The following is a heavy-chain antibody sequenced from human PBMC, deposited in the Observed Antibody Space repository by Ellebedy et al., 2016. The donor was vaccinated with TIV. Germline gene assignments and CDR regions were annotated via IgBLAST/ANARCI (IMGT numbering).Heavy chain of an antibody. CDR1: GGSFSDYD. CDR3: ARARGISRYFDWPTSPPYI. Sequence: MPSETLSLTCAVYGGSFSDYDWNWIRQPPGKGLEWIGETNRSGSSNYNPSLKSRVTISVDTSNNQLSLNLSSVTAADTAVYYCARARGISRYFDWPTSPPYIWGQGTMVTVSS. J-gene: IGHJ3*02. CDR2: TNRSGSS. V-gene: IGHV4-34*01. D-gene: IGHD3-9*01.